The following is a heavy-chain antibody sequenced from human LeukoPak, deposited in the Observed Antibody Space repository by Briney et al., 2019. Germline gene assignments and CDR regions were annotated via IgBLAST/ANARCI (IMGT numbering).Heavy chain of an antibody. CDR2: IRYDGSNK. CDR1: GFTFSSYG. D-gene: IGHD6-19*01. J-gene: IGHJ3*01. Sequence: GGSLRLSCAASGFTFSSYGMHWVRQAPGRGLEWVAFIRYDGSNKYYADSVKGRFTISRDNSKNTLYLQMNSLRAEDTAVYYCAKDQGSSSGWYSRDGFALWGRGTMVTVPS. CDR3: AKDQGSSSGWYSRDGFAL. V-gene: IGHV3-30*02.